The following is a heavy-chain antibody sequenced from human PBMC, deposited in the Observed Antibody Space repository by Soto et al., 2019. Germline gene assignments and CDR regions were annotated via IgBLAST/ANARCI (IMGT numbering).Heavy chain of an antibody. J-gene: IGHJ4*02. CDR3: ARKGGGYIVVVPAAFDY. V-gene: IGHV4-34*01. D-gene: IGHD2-2*01. Sequence: SETLSLTCAVYGGSFSGYYWSWIRQPPGKGLEWIGEINHSGSTNCNPSLKSRVTISVDTSKNQFSLKLSSVTAADTAVYYCARKGGGYIVVVPAAFDYWGQGTLVTVSS. CDR2: INHSGST. CDR1: GGSFSGYY.